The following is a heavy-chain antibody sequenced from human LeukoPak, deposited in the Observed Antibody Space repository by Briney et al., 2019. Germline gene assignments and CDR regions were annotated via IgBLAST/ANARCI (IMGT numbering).Heavy chain of an antibody. Sequence: GGSLRLSCAASGFTFSSYSMNWVRQAPGKGLEWVSGISGRGDSTYYADSVKGRFTISRDNSRNTLYLQMSSLRAEDTAVYYCAKWSGFGDDWGQGTLVTVSS. D-gene: IGHD3-10*01. CDR1: GFTFSSYS. J-gene: IGHJ4*02. V-gene: IGHV3-23*01. CDR2: ISGRGDST. CDR3: AKWSGFGDD.